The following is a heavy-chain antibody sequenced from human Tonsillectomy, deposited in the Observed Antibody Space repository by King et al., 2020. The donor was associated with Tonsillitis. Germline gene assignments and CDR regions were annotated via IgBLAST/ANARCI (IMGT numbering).Heavy chain of an antibody. CDR2: IGYDGSNI. D-gene: IGHD2-15*01. CDR1: GFAFSSYA. V-gene: IGHV3-30-3*01. J-gene: IGHJ4*02. Sequence: VQLVESGGGVAQPGRSLRLSCAVSGFAFSSYAMHWVRQAPGKGLEWVAVIGYDGSNINYADSVKGRFIISRDNSKNTLYLQMDSLRPADTAVYYCARDPTPGYWGQGTLVTVSS. CDR3: ARDPTPGY.